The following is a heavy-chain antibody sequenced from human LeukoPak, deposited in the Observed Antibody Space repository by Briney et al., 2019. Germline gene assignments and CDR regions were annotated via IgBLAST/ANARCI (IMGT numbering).Heavy chain of an antibody. V-gene: IGHV4-59*01. Sequence: SETLSLTCTVSGGSFSPYFWSWIRQPPGKGLEWIGYAHYSGSTNYNPSLKSRVTISVDMSKNQFSLKLGSVTAADTAVYYCARDSSGFDYWGQGTLVTVSS. CDR1: GGSFSPYF. D-gene: IGHD3-22*01. J-gene: IGHJ4*02. CDR2: AHYSGST. CDR3: ARDSSGFDY.